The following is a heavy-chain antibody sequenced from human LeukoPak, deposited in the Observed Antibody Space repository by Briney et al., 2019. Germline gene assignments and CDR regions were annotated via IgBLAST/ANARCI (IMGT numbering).Heavy chain of an antibody. J-gene: IGHJ6*03. D-gene: IGHD3-10*01. CDR1: GGSFSGYY. V-gene: IGHV4-34*01. CDR3: ARSRYYGSGSYRTYYYYYYMDV. Sequence: KPSETLSLTCPVHGGSFSGYYWRWIRQTPGKGLEWNEAINHNGSTHYNPSIKNRVKRFVDATRDEFALKLISVTAADTAVYDCARSRYYGSGSYRTYYYYYYMDVWGKGTTVTVSS. CDR2: INHNGST.